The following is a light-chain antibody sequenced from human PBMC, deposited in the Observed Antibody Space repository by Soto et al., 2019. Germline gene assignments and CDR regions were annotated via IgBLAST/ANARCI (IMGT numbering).Light chain of an antibody. CDR1: QTISSW. J-gene: IGKJ1*01. V-gene: IGKV1-5*03. CDR3: QHYNSYSEA. Sequence: DIQMTQSPSTLSGSVGDRVTITFRASQTISSWFAWYQQKPGKAPKLLIYKASTLKSGVPSRFSGSGSGTEFTLTISSLQPDDFATYYCQHYNSYSEAFGQGTKWIS. CDR2: KAS.